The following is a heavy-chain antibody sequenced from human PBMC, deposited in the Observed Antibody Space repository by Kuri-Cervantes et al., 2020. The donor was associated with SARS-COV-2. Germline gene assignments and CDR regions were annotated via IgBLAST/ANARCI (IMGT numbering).Heavy chain of an antibody. Sequence: GGSLRLSCAASGFTFSSYAMSWVRQAPGKGLEWVSAISGSGGSTYYADSVKSRFTISRDNSKNTLYLQMNSLRAEDTAVYYCAKDALPTYYYDSSGSSLDYWGQGTLVTVSS. CDR3: AKDALPTYYYDSSGSSLDY. CDR2: ISGSGGST. CDR1: GFTFSSYA. V-gene: IGHV3-23*01. D-gene: IGHD3-22*01. J-gene: IGHJ4*02.